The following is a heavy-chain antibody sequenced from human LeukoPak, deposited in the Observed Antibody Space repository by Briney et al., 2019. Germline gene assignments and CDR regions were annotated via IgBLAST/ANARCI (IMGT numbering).Heavy chain of an antibody. V-gene: IGHV4-38-2*02. J-gene: IGHJ5*02. CDR1: GYSISSGYY. D-gene: IGHD6-19*01. CDR2: IYHSGST. CDR3: AREIYSSGWSLVNWFDP. Sequence: SETLSLTCTVSGYSISSGYYWGWIRQPPGKGLEWIGSIYHSGSTYYNPSLKSRVTISVDTSKNQFSLKLSSVTAADTAVYYCAREIYSSGWSLVNWFDPWGQGTLVTVSS.